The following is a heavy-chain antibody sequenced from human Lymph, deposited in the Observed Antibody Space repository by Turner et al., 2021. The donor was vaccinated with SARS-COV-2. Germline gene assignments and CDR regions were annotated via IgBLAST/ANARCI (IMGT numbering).Heavy chain of an antibody. J-gene: IGHJ4*02. D-gene: IGHD1-7*01. CDR3: TAGWFTGTYGDYFDY. CDR2: IKSKTDGVTT. CDR1: GFTFSYAW. Sequence: EVQRVESGAGLVKPGASLSLSCAASGFTFSYAWMPCGRQAPGKGLEWVGRIKSKTDGVTTDYAAPVKGRFNISRDDSKNRLYRQMNSLKTEDTAVYYCTAGWFTGTYGDYFDYWGQGTLVTVSS. V-gene: IGHV3-15*01.